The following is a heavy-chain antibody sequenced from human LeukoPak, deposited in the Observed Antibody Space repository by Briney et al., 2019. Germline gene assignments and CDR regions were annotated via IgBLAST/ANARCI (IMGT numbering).Heavy chain of an antibody. CDR1: GFTFSSYS. J-gene: IGHJ4*02. CDR2: ISSSSSYI. Sequence: PGGSLRLSCAASGFTFSSYSMNWVRQAPGEGLEWVSSISSSSSYIYYADSVKGRFTISRDNAKNSLYLQMNSLRAEDTAVYYCASMYSSGWYAETSWGQGTLVTVSS. V-gene: IGHV3-21*01. CDR3: ASMYSSGWYAETS. D-gene: IGHD6-19*01.